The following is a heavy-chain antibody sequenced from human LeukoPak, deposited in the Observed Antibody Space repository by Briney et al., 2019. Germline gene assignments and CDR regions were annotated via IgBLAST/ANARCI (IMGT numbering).Heavy chain of an antibody. J-gene: IGHJ4*02. CDR2: IYTSGST. D-gene: IGHD1-26*01. Sequence: SETLSLTCTVSGGSISSGSYYWSWIQQPAGKGLEWIGRIYTSGSTNYNPSLKSRFTISVDTSKNQFSLKLSSVTAADTAVYYCARASGSYPDYWGQGTLVTVSS. CDR3: ARASGSYPDY. CDR1: GGSISSGSYY. V-gene: IGHV4-61*02.